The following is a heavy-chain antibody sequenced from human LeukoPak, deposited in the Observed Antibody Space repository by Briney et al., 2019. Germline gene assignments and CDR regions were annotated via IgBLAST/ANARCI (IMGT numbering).Heavy chain of an antibody. D-gene: IGHD1-26*01. CDR2: INHSGNT. V-gene: IGHV4-34*01. CDR1: GESFSGFY. J-gene: IGHJ4*02. CDR3: ARRPRNSGSYDVPSGLDY. Sequence: SETLSLTRAVYGESFSGFYWSWIRQPPGKGLEWIGEINHSGNTNYNPSLKSRVTISVDTSKNQFSLKLSSVTAADTAVYYCARRPRNSGSYDVPSGLDYRGQGTLVTVSS.